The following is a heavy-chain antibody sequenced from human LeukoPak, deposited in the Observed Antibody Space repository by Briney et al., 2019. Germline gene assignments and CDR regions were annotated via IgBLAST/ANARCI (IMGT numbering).Heavy chain of an antibody. Sequence: GASVKVSCKASGGTFSSYAISWVRQAPGQGLEWMGGIIPIFGTANYAQKFQGRVTITADESTSTAYMELSSLRSEDTAVYYCARTHLDDYGDYGGHFDYWGQGTLVTVSS. CDR2: IIPIFGTA. J-gene: IGHJ4*02. CDR1: GGTFSSYA. D-gene: IGHD4-17*01. V-gene: IGHV1-69*13. CDR3: ARTHLDDYGDYGGHFDY.